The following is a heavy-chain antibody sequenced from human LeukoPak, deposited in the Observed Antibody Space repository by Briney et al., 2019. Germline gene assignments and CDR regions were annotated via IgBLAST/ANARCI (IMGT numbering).Heavy chain of an antibody. CDR2: ITYTGST. D-gene: IGHD1-14*01. V-gene: IGHV4-61*01. J-gene: IGHJ2*01. CDR3: ARGYRYLDL. Sequence: SETLSLTCTVSGGSVSSGSYYWGWIRLPPGKGLEWIGYITYTGSTNYNPSLKSRVTISVDTSKNQFSLKLSSVTAADTAVYYCARGYRYLDLWGRGALVTVSS. CDR1: GGSVSSGSYY.